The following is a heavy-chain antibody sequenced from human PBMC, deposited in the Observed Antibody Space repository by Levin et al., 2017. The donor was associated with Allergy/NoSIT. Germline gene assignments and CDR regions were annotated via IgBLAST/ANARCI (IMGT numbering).Heavy chain of an antibody. J-gene: IGHJ4*02. V-gene: IGHV4-39*07. CDR2: VYGSGNT. CDR3: ASDDDKWSGREEGFDC. CDR1: GISITTGAYN. Sequence: SQTLSLTCTVSGISITTGAYNWVWIRQPPGQGLEWIGSVYGSGNTYYKSSLKSRLTMSIDTSKNHFSLKLTSVTAADTAVYFCASDDDKWSGREEGFDCWGQGSLVTVSS. D-gene: IGHD1-26*01.